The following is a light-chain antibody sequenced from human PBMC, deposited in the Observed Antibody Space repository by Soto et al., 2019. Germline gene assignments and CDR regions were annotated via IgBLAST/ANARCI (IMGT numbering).Light chain of an antibody. CDR3: QQYYNRYPWT. J-gene: IGKJ1*01. CDR2: CTS. V-gene: IGKV3-15*01. Sequence: EIEMTQSPSTLSGSAGERATLSCRASQSVSRNLSWYQQKRGQAPRLLIHCTSPRATGIPARIIGSGSGTEFTPTTSSRLSEDFAANYCQQYYNRYPWTFGQGTKVDIK. CDR1: QSVSRN.